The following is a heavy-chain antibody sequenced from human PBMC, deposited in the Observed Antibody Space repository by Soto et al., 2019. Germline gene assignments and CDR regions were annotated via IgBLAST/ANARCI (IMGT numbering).Heavy chain of an antibody. V-gene: IGHV4-34*01. Sequence: SETLSLTCAGYGGSFSGYYWSWIRQPPGKGLEWIGEINHSGSTNYNPSLKSRVTISVDTSKNQFSLKLSSVTAADTAVYYCARRKGFHYFGSGSYYNTGWLHPWGQVTLVTVSS. J-gene: IGHJ5*02. CDR3: ARRKGFHYFGSGSYYNTGWLHP. CDR1: GGSFSGYY. CDR2: INHSGST. D-gene: IGHD3-10*01.